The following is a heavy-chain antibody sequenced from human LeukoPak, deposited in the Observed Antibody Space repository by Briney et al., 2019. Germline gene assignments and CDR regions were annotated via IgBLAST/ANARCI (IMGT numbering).Heavy chain of an antibody. J-gene: IGHJ4*02. Sequence: SSQTLSLTCTVSGGSISSYYWSWIRQPPGKGLEWIGYIYYSGTTNYNPSLKSRVTISVDTSKNQFSLKLSSVTAADTAVYYCARGVYIAAAQYGYWGQGTLVTVSS. CDR1: GGSISSYY. V-gene: IGHV4-59*01. D-gene: IGHD6-13*01. CDR3: ARGVYIAAAQYGY. CDR2: IYYSGTT.